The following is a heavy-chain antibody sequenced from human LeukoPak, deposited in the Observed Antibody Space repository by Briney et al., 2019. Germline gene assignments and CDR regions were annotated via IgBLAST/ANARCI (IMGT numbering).Heavy chain of an antibody. V-gene: IGHV6-1*01. Sequence: PSQTLSLTCAISGDTFSSNTAAWNWIRQSPSRGLEWLGRTYYRSKWNTDYAASVQNRITINPDTSTNQFSLQLKSATPEDTAVYYCSRQRSTSTYYFGLDVWGQGTTVTVSS. CDR3: SRQRSTSTYYFGLDV. D-gene: IGHD6-6*01. CDR1: GDTFSSNTAA. J-gene: IGHJ6*02. CDR2: TYYRSKWNT.